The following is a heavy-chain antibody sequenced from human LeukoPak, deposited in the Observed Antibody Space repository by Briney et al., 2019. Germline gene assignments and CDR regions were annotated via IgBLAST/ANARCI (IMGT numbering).Heavy chain of an antibody. J-gene: IGHJ4*02. CDR1: GGTFSSYA. V-gene: IGHV1-69*13. Sequence: ASVKVSCKASGGTFSSYAISWVRQAPGQGLEWMGGIIPIFGTANYAQKFQGRVTITADESTSTAYMELSSLRSEDTAVYYCARIHGLAAAGTPRKQSLGYWDQGTLVTVSS. CDR3: ARIHGLAAAGTPRKQSLGY. CDR2: IIPIFGTA. D-gene: IGHD6-13*01.